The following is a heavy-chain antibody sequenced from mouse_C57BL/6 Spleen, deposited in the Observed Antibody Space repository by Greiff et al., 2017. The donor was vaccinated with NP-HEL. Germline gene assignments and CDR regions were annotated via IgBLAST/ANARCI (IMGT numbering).Heavy chain of an antibody. J-gene: IGHJ2*01. CDR3: ASAYGSSLYYFDY. D-gene: IGHD1-1*01. Sequence: EVKLLESGPGLVKPSQSLSLTCSVTGYSITSGYYWNWLRQFPGNKLEWMGYISYDGSNNYNPSIKNRIPITRDTSKNQFFLKLNSVTTEDTATYYCASAYGSSLYYFDYWGQGTTLTVSS. V-gene: IGHV3-6*01. CDR2: ISYDGSN. CDR1: GYSITSGYY.